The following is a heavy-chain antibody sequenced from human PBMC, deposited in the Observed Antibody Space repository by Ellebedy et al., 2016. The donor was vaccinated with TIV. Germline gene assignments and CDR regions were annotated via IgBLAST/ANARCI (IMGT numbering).Heavy chain of an antibody. Sequence: SETLSLXXTVSGGSISSYYWSWIRQPPGKGLEWIGYIYYSGSTNYNPSLKSRVTISVGTSKNQFSLKLSSVTAADTAVYYCARAGTYYDFWSGYYHNWFDPWGQGTLVTVSS. J-gene: IGHJ5*02. CDR2: IYYSGST. D-gene: IGHD3-3*01. CDR3: ARAGTYYDFWSGYYHNWFDP. CDR1: GGSISSYY. V-gene: IGHV4-59*01.